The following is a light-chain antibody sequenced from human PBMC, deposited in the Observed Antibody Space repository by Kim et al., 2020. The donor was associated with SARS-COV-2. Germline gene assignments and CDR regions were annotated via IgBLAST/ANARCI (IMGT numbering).Light chain of an antibody. CDR3: QQYTKWPL. J-gene: IGKJ3*01. CDR1: KSVAGN. V-gene: IGKV3-15*01. Sequence: SVCPGEPAPLSCRSSKSVAGNLVWYQQKPGQAPGLLIYAASTRATGIPARFSGAGSGTEFTLTIDSLQPEDFAIYYCQQYTKWPLFGPGTKVDIK. CDR2: AAS.